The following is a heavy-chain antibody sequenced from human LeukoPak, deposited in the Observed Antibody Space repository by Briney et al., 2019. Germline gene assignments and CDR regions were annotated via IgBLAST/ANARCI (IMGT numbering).Heavy chain of an antibody. Sequence: GGSLSLSCAACGFTFDVYAMHWVRRARGEGRVGVSGISWNSGSIGYADSVKGRFTISRDNAKNSLYLQMNSLRAEDTALYYCAKELGDGSFDYWGQGTLVTVSS. V-gene: IGHV3-9*01. J-gene: IGHJ4*02. CDR3: AKELGDGSFDY. CDR1: GFTFDVYA. CDR2: ISWNSGSI. D-gene: IGHD3-10*01.